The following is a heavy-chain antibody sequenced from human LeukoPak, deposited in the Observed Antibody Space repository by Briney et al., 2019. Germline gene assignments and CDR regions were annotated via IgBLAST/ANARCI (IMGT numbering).Heavy chain of an antibody. V-gene: IGHV3-30*04. Sequence: PGGSLRLSCAASGFTFSSYSMHWVRQAPGKGLEWVAFISYDGSDKYYADSVKGRFTISRDNSQKTLFLQMNSLRTEDTAMYYCVRVLGAYDCWWGQGTLVTVSS. CDR2: ISYDGSDK. CDR3: VRVLGAYDCW. J-gene: IGHJ4*02. CDR1: GFTFSSYS. D-gene: IGHD3-3*01.